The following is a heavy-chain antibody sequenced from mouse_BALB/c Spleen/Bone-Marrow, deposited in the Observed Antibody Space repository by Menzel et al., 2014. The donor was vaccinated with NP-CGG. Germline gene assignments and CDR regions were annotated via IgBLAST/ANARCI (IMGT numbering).Heavy chain of an antibody. CDR2: INPSTGYT. D-gene: IGHD1-1*01. V-gene: IGHV1-7*01. CDR3: AREYYGSSGYFDV. CDR1: GYTFTSYW. Sequence: VQLQQSGAELAKPGASVKMSCKASGYTFTSYWMHWVKQRPGQGLEWIGYINPSTGYTEYNQKFKDKATLTADKSSSTAYMQLSSPTSEDSAVYYCAREYYGSSGYFDVWGAGTTVTVSS. J-gene: IGHJ1*01.